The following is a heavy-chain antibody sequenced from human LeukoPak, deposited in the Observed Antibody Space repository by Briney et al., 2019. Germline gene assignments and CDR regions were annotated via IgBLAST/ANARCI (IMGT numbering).Heavy chain of an antibody. CDR3: ARDGSGVWFDY. J-gene: IGHJ4*02. V-gene: IGHV1-18*01. CDR2: INAYNGDT. Sequence: ASVKVSCKASGYTFTSYGISWVRQAPGQGLEWMAWINAYNGDTNYAQKLQGSVTLTTDTSTSTAYMELRSLRSDDTAVYYCARDGSGVWFDYWGQGTLVTVSS. D-gene: IGHD3-10*01. CDR1: GYTFTSYG.